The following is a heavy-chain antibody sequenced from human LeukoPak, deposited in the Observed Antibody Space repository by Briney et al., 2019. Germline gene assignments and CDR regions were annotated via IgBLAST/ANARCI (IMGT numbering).Heavy chain of an antibody. CDR2: IYYSGST. J-gene: IGHJ5*02. V-gene: IGHV4-59*01. CDR1: GGSINSYY. CDR3: ARVSSQDSTGFDP. Sequence: SETLSLTCTVSGGSINSYYWSWIRQPPGKGLEWIGYIYYSGSTNYNPSLKSRVTISIDTSKNQFSLKLSSVTAADTAVYYCARVSSQDSTGFDPWGQGTLVTVSS.